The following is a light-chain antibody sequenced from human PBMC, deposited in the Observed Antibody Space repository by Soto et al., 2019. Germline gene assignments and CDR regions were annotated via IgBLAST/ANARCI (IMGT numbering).Light chain of an antibody. V-gene: IGKV1-27*01. CDR3: QRYISAPFT. CDR1: QGISNY. J-gene: IGKJ3*01. CDR2: AAS. Sequence: DIQMTQSPSSLSASVGDRVTITCRATQGISNYLAGYQQKPGKVPKLLIYAASTLQSGVPSRFSGSGSGTDFTLTISSLQPEDVATYYCQRYISAPFTFGPGTNVDIK.